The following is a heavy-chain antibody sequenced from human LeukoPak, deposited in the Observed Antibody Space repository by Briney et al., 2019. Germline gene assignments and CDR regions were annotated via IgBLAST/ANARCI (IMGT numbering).Heavy chain of an antibody. CDR1: GDSISSTSYY. D-gene: IGHD3-10*01. J-gene: IGHJ4*01. CDR3: ASRVYGLGSFNY. CDR2: IYNSGTT. Sequence: SETLSLTCTVSGDSISSTSYYWDWIRQPPGKGLEWIGSIYNSGTTYYNPSLKSRVTISVDTSKNQFSLKVSSVTAADTTVYYCASRVYGLGSFNYWGQGTLVTVSS. V-gene: IGHV4-39*01.